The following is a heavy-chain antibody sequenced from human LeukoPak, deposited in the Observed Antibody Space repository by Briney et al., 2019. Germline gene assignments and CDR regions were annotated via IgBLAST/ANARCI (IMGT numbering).Heavy chain of an antibody. Sequence: GGSLRLSCAASGFSFSSYAVSWVRQAPGKGLEWVSGISDGGSRTYYADSVKGRFTISRDDSKNTLYLQMNSLRAEDTAEYYCAKVQLGIGVDYWGQGTLVTVSS. CDR1: GFSFSSYA. CDR2: ISDGGSRT. CDR3: AKVQLGIGVDY. D-gene: IGHD7-27*01. J-gene: IGHJ4*02. V-gene: IGHV3-23*01.